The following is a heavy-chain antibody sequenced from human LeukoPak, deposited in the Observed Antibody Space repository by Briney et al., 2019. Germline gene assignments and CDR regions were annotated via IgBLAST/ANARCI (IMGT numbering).Heavy chain of an antibody. J-gene: IGHJ4*02. CDR1: GFTFSSYW. D-gene: IGHD6-13*01. CDR2: IKQDGSEK. V-gene: IGHV3-7*01. Sequence: GGSLRLSCAASGFTFSSYWMSWVRQAPGKGLEWVANIKQDGSEKYYVDSVKGRFTISRDNAKDSLYLQMNSLRAEDTAVYYCTREGILSAGDYWGQGTLVIVSS. CDR3: TREGILSAGDY.